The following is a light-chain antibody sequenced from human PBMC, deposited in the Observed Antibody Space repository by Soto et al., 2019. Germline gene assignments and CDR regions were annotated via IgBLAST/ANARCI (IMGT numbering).Light chain of an antibody. V-gene: IGKV3-20*01. J-gene: IGKJ2*03. CDR2: GAS. CDR3: QQFGGSSYS. CDR1: QSVSSNY. Sequence: ESVLTQSPGTLSLSPGERATLSCRASQSVSSNYLAWYQQKPGQAPRLLIYGASTRATGIPDRFSSSGSGTDFTLSISRLEPEDFAVYYCQQFGGSSYSFGQGTKLEIK.